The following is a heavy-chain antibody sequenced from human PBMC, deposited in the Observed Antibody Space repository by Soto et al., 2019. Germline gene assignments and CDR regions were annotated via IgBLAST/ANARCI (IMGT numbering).Heavy chain of an antibody. D-gene: IGHD3-3*01. V-gene: IGHV3-43*01. CDR3: AKDSDFWSGYYDY. Sequence: GGSLGHSCPPSGFTFVDFTFHWVRQAPGKGLKGFSLISGDAGGTYYGDSVKGRFTNSRENSKNSLYLQMNSLRTEDTALYYCAKDSDFWSGYYDYWGQGTLVTVSS. J-gene: IGHJ4*02. CDR2: ISGDAGGT. CDR1: GFTFVDFT.